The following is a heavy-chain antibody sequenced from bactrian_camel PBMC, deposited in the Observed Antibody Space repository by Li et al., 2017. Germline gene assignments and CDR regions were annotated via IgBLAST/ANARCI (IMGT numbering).Heavy chain of an antibody. J-gene: IGHJ6*01. V-gene: IGHV3S53*01. CDR1: GDIFSTSC. CDR3: VRDGDSWPSLGY. CDR2: ISRAGST. D-gene: IGHD6*01. Sequence: VQLVESGGGLVQPGGSLKLSCAVSGDIFSTSCMGWFRQAPGKEREGVAVISRAGSTTYADSVKGRFTASRDNAKNTVYLQMNNLKPEDTAVYYCVRDGDSWPSLGYWGLGTQVTVS.